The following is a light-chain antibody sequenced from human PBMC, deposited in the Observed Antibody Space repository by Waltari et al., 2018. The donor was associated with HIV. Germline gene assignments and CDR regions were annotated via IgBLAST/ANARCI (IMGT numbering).Light chain of an antibody. Sequence: SALTQPPSASGSPGQSVTISCTGTNRDVGGYIYVSWFQQHPGKAPKLMIYDVSKRPSGFPNRFSGSKSGNTASLTVSGLQAEDEADYYCCSYAGTNHFYVFGTGTKVTVL. CDR2: DVS. V-gene: IGLV2-8*01. CDR3: CSYAGTNHFYV. CDR1: NRDVGGYIY. J-gene: IGLJ1*01.